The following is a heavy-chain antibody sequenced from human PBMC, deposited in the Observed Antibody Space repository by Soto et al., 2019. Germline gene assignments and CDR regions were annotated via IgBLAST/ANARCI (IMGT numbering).Heavy chain of an antibody. Sequence: PSETLSLTCTVSGDSISGSPYFWGWIRQPPGKRLEWIGSIFYDGYTLYTPSLKSRVTISVDTSKNQFSLKLSSVTAADTAVYYCARDNDSSGYYSGYFDYWGQGTLVTVS. CDR3: ARDNDSSGYYSGYFDY. D-gene: IGHD3-22*01. V-gene: IGHV4-39*07. CDR2: IFYDGYT. CDR1: GDSISGSPYF. J-gene: IGHJ4*02.